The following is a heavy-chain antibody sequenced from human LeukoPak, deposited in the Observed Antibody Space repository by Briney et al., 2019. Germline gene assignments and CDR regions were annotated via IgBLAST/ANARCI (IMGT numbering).Heavy chain of an antibody. Sequence: KTGGSLRLSCAASGFTFSSYGMHWVRQAPGKGLEWVAVISYDGSKKYYADSVKGRFTISRDNSKNTLYLQMNSLRAEDTAVYYCAKGKRFRYFDNTKYYFDNWGQGTLVTVSS. CDR3: AKGKRFRYFDNTKYYFDN. D-gene: IGHD3-9*01. CDR1: GFTFSSYG. CDR2: ISYDGSKK. J-gene: IGHJ4*02. V-gene: IGHV3-30*18.